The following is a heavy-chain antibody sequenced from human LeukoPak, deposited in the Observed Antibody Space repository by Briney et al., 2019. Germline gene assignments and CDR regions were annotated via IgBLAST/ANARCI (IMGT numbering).Heavy chain of an antibody. CDR3: ARARRADHRFGEACRHSKAVRAFDI. J-gene: IGHJ3*02. V-gene: IGHV3-7*04. D-gene: IGHD3-10*01. Sequence: GGSLRLSCAASGFTFSNYWMSWVRQAPGKRLEWVANIKQDGSEKYYVDSVKGRFTIARDNAKHSLYLQMNSLRAEDTAVFYWARARRADHRFGEACRHSKAVRAFDIWGQGTMVTVSS. CDR1: GFTFSNYW. CDR2: IKQDGSEK.